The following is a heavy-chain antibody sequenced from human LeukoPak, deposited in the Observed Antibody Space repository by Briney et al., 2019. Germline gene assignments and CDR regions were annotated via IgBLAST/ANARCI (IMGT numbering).Heavy chain of an antibody. D-gene: IGHD1-26*01. CDR3: AKVAGEVKVGATIDY. J-gene: IGHJ4*02. Sequence: GGSLRLSCAASGFTFSNYGLSWVRQAPGKGLEWVSGITGSGGSTYYADSVKGRFTISRDNSKNTLFLQMNSLRAEDTAVYYCAKVAGEVKVGATIDYWGQGTLVTVSS. CDR1: GFTFSNYG. V-gene: IGHV3-23*01. CDR2: ITGSGGST.